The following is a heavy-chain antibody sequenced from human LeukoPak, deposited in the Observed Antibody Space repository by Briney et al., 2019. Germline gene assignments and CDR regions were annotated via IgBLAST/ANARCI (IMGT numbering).Heavy chain of an antibody. CDR3: AKDMDGSAFYGMDV. CDR2: ISWNSGSI. Sequence: GGSLRLSCAASGFTFDDYAMHWVRQAPGKGLEWVSGISWNSGSIGYADSVKGRFTISRDNVKDSLYLQMNSLRAEDTALYYCAKDMDGSAFYGMDVWGQGITVTVSS. CDR1: GFTFDDYA. D-gene: IGHD3-10*01. V-gene: IGHV3-9*01. J-gene: IGHJ6*02.